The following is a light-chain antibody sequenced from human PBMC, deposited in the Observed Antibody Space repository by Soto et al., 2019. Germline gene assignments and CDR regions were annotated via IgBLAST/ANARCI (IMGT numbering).Light chain of an antibody. CDR2: KAS. CDR3: QHYNSYPEA. V-gene: IGKV1-5*03. Sequence: DIQMTQSPSTLSGSVGDRVTITCRASQTISSWLAWYQQKPGKAPKLLIYKASTLKSGVPSRFSGSGSGTEFTLTISSLQPDDCATYYCQHYNSYPEAFGQGTKV. CDR1: QTISSW. J-gene: IGKJ1*01.